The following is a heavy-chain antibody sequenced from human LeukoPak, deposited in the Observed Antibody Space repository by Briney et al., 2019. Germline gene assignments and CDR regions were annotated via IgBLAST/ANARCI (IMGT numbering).Heavy chain of an antibody. V-gene: IGHV3-21*04. CDR3: ARVLRYCSGGNCYSGGLGYMDV. CDR1: GFTFSSYS. D-gene: IGHD2-15*01. CDR2: ISSSSSYI. J-gene: IGHJ6*03. Sequence: GGSLRLSCAASGFTFSSYSMNWVRQAPGKGLEWVSSISSSSSYIYCADSVKGRFTISRDNAKNSLFLQMNSLRAEDTAVYYCARVLRYCSGGNCYSGGLGYMDVWGKGTTVTISS.